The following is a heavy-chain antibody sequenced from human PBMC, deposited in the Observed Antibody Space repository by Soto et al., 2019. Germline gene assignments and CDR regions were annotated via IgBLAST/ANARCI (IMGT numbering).Heavy chain of an antibody. D-gene: IGHD3-10*01. V-gene: IGHV4-39*01. CDR1: GGSISSSSYY. Sequence: QLQLQESGPGLVKPSETLSLTCTVSGGSISSSSYYWGWIRQPPGKGLEWIGSIYYSGSTYYNPSLKSRVTLSVDTSKNQFALKLSAVTAADTAVYYCARREYYGSGSYGGFDPWGQGSLVTVSS. CDR2: IYYSGST. J-gene: IGHJ5*02. CDR3: ARREYYGSGSYGGFDP.